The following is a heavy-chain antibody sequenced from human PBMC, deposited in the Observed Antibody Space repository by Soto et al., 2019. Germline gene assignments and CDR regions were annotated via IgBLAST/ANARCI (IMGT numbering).Heavy chain of an antibody. CDR2: IYYSGST. Sequence: QLQLQESGPGLVKPSETLSLTCTVSGGSISSSSYYWGWIRQPPGKGLEWIGSIYYSGSTYYNPSLKSRVTISVDTSKNQFSLKLSSVTAADTAVYYCAGYSMRIYYYYGMDVWGQGTTVTVSS. V-gene: IGHV4-39*01. CDR3: AGYSMRIYYYYGMDV. D-gene: IGHD5-18*01. J-gene: IGHJ6*02. CDR1: GGSISSSSYY.